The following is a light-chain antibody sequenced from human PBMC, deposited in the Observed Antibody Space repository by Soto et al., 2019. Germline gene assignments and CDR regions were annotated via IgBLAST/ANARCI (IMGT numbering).Light chain of an antibody. CDR3: LQDYNYPRT. CDR1: QGIRND. CDR2: ATS. J-gene: IGKJ1*01. V-gene: IGKV1-6*01. Sequence: AIPMTQSPSSLSASVGDRVTITCRARQGIRNDLGWYQQKPGRAPKHLIYATSSLQSGVQSRFNGSGPGTDFTLTISSLQPEDFGTYSCLQDYNYPRTFGQGTQVEIK.